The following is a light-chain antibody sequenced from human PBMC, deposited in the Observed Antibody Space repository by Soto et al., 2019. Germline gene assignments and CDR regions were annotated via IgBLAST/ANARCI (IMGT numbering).Light chain of an antibody. CDR2: GAS. V-gene: IGKV3-15*01. CDR3: QQYSNWPRT. Sequence: EIVMTQSPATLSVSPGERATLSCRASQSVSSNLAWYQQKPGQAPRLLIYGASTRATGIPARFSGSGAATEFSLTISSLQSEDFAVYYCQQYSNWPRTFGQGTKVEIK. J-gene: IGKJ1*01. CDR1: QSVSSN.